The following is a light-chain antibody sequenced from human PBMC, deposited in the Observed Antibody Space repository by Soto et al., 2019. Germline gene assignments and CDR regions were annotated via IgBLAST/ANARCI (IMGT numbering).Light chain of an antibody. J-gene: IGLJ1*01. V-gene: IGLV1-40*01. CDR3: QSYDSSLRSFV. CDR2: GNS. Sequence: QSVLTQPPSVSGAPGQRVTISCTGSSSNIGAGYDVHWYQQFPGTAPKLLIFGNSDRPSGVPDRFSGSKSGTSASLAITGLQAEDDADYFCQSYDSSLRSFVFGTGTNLTVL. CDR1: SSNIGAGYD.